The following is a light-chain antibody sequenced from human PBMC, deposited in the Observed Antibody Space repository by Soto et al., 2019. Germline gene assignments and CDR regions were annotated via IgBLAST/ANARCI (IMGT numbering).Light chain of an antibody. J-gene: IGKJ3*01. CDR3: QQDGSSPRT. CDR1: QSVSSSY. CDR2: GAS. V-gene: IGKV3-20*01. Sequence: EIVLTQSPGNLSLSPGERATLSCRASQSVSSSYLAWYQQKPGQAPRLLIYGASSRSTGIPDRFSGSGSGTDFVLTISRLEPEDCAVYYCQQDGSSPRTFGPGTKVDIK.